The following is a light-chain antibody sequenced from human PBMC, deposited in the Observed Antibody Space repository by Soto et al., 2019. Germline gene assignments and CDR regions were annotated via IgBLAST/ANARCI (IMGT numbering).Light chain of an antibody. CDR1: QGNSSY. CDR3: QRTYNAPLVT. Sequence: DVQLTRFQSCLSASVEDRVTVVGRASQGNSSYLNWYRQKPGKVPKLLIYRASNLQSGVPSRFSGSGSGTDFTLTISSLQPGDGAPYYGQRTYNAPLVTVGGGTKLDSK. J-gene: IGKJ4*01. CDR2: RAS. V-gene: IGKV1-27*01.